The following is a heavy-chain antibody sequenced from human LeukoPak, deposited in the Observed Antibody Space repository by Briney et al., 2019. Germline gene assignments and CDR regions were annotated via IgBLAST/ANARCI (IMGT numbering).Heavy chain of an antibody. CDR3: ARDREDVVVTSLRGDAFDI. CDR1: GYTFTSYG. Sequence: GASVKVSCKASGYTFTSYGISWVRQAPGQGLEWMGWISAYNGNTNYAQKLQGRVTMTTDASTSAAYMELRSLRSDDTAVYYCARDREDVVVTSLRGDAFDIWGQGTMVTVSS. V-gene: IGHV1-18*01. J-gene: IGHJ3*02. CDR2: ISAYNGNT. D-gene: IGHD2-21*02.